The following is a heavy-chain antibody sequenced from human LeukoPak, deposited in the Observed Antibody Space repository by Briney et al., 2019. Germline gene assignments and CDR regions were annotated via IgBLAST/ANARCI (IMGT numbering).Heavy chain of an antibody. V-gene: IGHV4-30-4*07. D-gene: IGHD4-17*01. J-gene: IGHJ6*03. CDR2: IYYSGST. CDR1: GGSISSGGYS. CDR3: ARGLYGDYQDNYYYYYMDV. Sequence: SETLSLTCAVSGGSISSGGYSWSWIRQPPGKGLEWIGYIYYSGSTYYNPSLKSRVTISVDTSKNQFSLKLSSVTAADTAVYYCARGLYGDYQDNYYYYYMDVWGKGTTVTVSS.